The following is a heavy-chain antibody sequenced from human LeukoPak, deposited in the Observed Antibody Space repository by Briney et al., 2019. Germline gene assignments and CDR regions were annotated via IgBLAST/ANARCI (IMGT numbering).Heavy chain of an antibody. Sequence: GGSLRLSCAASGFTFSSYSMNWVRQAPGKGLEWVSSISSSSSYIYYADSVKGRFTISRDDAKNSLYLQMDSLRAEDTAVYYCARDGDIVVVPAAFEGYFDYWGKGTLVTVSS. CDR2: ISSSSSYI. CDR3: ARDGDIVVVPAAFEGYFDY. V-gene: IGHV3-21*01. J-gene: IGHJ4*02. CDR1: GFTFSSYS. D-gene: IGHD2-2*01.